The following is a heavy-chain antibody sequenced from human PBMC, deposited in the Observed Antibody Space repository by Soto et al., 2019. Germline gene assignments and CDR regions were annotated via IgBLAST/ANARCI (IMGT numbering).Heavy chain of an antibody. CDR3: ARIPVDTSMIYWLDP. J-gene: IGHJ5*02. V-gene: IGHV4-61*08. CDR2: IYYSGNT. Sequence: SETLSLSCTVSGGSVSSGDYYWSWIRQPPGKGLEWIGYIYYSGNTNYNPSLKSRVIISVDTSKNLFSLKLTSVTAADTAVYYCARIPVDTSMIYWLDPWGQGTLVTVSS. CDR1: GGSVSSGDYY. D-gene: IGHD5-18*01.